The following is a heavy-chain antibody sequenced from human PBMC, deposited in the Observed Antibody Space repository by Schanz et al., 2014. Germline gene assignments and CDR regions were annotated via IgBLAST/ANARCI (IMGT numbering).Heavy chain of an antibody. Sequence: EVHLVESGGGLVQPGGSLRLSCAASGITFSSHSFNWVRQAPGKGLEWISYISSASSTINYADSVKGRFTISRDNSKNTVYIQMNSLRAEDTAVYYCARGGPAYYFDDWGQGTLVTVSS. V-gene: IGHV3-48*01. CDR3: ARGGPAYYFDD. CDR1: GITFSSHS. CDR2: ISSASSTI. J-gene: IGHJ4*02.